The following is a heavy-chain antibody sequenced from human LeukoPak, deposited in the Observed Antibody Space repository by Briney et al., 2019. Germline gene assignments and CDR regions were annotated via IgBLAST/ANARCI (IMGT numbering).Heavy chain of an antibody. D-gene: IGHD6-19*01. V-gene: IGHV3-9*01. Sequence: GGSLRLTCAAPGFTFDDYAMFWVRQAPGKGLEWVSGISWDSRNIGYAASVKGRFTTSRDNGKNSLYLQMNSLRPDDTALYYCARGNRDTSGFYFYYGMDVWGPGSTVTVSS. CDR1: GFTFDDYA. CDR3: ARGNRDTSGFYFYYGMDV. CDR2: ISWDSRNI. J-gene: IGHJ6*02.